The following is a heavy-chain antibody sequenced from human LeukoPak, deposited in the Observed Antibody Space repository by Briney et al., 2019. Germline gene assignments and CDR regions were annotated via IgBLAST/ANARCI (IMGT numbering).Heavy chain of an antibody. D-gene: IGHD1-26*01. V-gene: IGHV3-23*01. J-gene: IGHJ4*02. CDR1: GFIFGSYS. Sequence: GGSLRLSCAVSGFIFGSYSMSWVRQAPGKGLEWVSVSGSGGSTYYADSVKGRFTISRDNSKNTLYLQMNSLRAEDTAVYYCAKGDYSGSYYFDYWGQGTLVTVSS. CDR3: AKGDYSGSYYFDY. CDR2: SGSGGST.